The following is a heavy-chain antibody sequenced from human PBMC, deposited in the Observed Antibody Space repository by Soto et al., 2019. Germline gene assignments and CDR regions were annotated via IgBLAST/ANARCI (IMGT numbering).Heavy chain of an antibody. J-gene: IGHJ6*02. D-gene: IGHD3-3*02. V-gene: IGHV1-69*12. CDR1: GGTFGNSA. Sequence: QVQLVQSGAEVKKPGFSVTVSCKASGGTFGNSAVSWVRQAPGQGLEWMGGIIPIFRTPDYAQKFQGRVTITADESTSTVYMELTSLRSEDTAVYYCARDKDRQQLGGNYYYGIDVWGQGTTVTVSS. CDR3: ARDKDRQQLGGNYYYGIDV. CDR2: IIPIFRTP.